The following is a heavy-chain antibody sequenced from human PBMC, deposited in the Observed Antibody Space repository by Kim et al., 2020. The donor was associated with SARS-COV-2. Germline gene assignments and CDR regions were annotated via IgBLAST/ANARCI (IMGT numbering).Heavy chain of an antibody. J-gene: IGHJ6*02. D-gene: IGHD3-10*01. CDR3: ARGKYYYGSGSYYAVSPGRNYGMDV. CDR2: INHSGST. V-gene: IGHV4-34*01. CDR1: GGSFSGYY. Sequence: SETLSLTCAVYGGSFSGYYWSWIRQPPGKGLEWIGEINHSGSTNYNPSLKSRVTISVDTSKNQFSLKLSSVTAADTAVYYCARGKYYYGSGSYYAVSPGRNYGMDVWGQGTTVTVSS.